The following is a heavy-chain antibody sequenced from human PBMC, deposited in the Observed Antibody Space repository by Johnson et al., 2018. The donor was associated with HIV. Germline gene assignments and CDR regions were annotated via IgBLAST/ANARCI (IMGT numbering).Heavy chain of an antibody. V-gene: IGHV3-30*02. J-gene: IGHJ3*02. D-gene: IGHD1-26*01. CDR3: APRGRVGGSYGDAFDI. Sequence: QVQLVESGGGVVQPGGSLRLSCAASGFTFSSYGMHWVRQAPGKGLEWVAFIRYAGSNKYYADSVKGRFTISRDNSKNTLYLQMNSLRAEDTAVYYCAPRGRVGGSYGDAFDIWGQGTMVTVSS. CDR2: IRYAGSNK. CDR1: GFTFSSYG.